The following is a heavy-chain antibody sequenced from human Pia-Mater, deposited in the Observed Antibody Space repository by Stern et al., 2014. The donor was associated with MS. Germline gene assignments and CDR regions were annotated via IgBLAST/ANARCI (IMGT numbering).Heavy chain of an antibody. Sequence: QVQLVQSGAEVKKPGASMTISCKTSGYNFIGHAIHWVRQAPGQRLEWMGWINGGPGTTKYSQKFQGRVSFTRDKAASAAYMDLSSLSPDDTAVYYCARQPDYSDFLDFWGQGTLVTVSS. D-gene: IGHD4-11*01. CDR1: GYNFIGHA. CDR3: ARQPDYSDFLDF. V-gene: IGHV1-3*01. J-gene: IGHJ4*02. CDR2: INGGPGTT.